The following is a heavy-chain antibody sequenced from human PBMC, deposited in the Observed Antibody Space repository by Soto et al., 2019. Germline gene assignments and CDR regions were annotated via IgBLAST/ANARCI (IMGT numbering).Heavy chain of an antibody. CDR3: ARPDEGGYSSNHHYSYALYV. J-gene: IGHJ6*02. Sequence: QVQLVQSGAEVKKPGSSVKVSCKASGGTFSSYSISWLRQAPGQGLEWMGGIIPIFDITNYAQKFQGRVTITAAASTSTAYMGLSSLGSDDTAVYYCARPDEGGYSSNHHYSYALYVWGQGTTVTV. V-gene: IGHV1-69*01. CDR2: IIPIFDIT. D-gene: IGHD3-22*01. CDR1: GGTFSSYS.